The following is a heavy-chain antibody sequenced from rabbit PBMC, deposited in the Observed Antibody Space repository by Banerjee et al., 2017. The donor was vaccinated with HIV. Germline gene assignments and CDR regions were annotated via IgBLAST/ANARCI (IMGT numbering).Heavy chain of an antibody. V-gene: IGHV1S47*01. CDR3: ARDSSGWGVRFNL. CDR2: IYTVLGRT. Sequence: QEQLVESGGGLVQPEGSLTLTCKASGFDFSNNAMCWVRQAPGKGLEWIACIYTVLGRTWYASWVNGRFTISRSTSLNTVDLQMTSLTAADTATYFCARDSSGWGVRFNLWGPGTLVTVS. CDR1: GFDFSNNA. J-gene: IGHJ4*01. D-gene: IGHD4-1*01.